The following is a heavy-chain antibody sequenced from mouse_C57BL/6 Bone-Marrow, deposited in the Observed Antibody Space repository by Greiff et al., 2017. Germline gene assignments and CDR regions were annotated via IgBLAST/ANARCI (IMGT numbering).Heavy chain of an antibody. CDR1: GYTFTSYW. V-gene: IGHV1-69*01. CDR3: ARSDYYGSSYNMDY. J-gene: IGHJ2*01. CDR2: IDPSDSYT. D-gene: IGHD1-1*01. Sequence: QVQLQQPGAELVMPGASVKLSCKASGYTFTSYWMHWVKQRPGQGLEWIGEIDPSDSYTNYTQKFKGKSTLTVDKTSSTAYMQLSSLTSEDSAVYYSARSDYYGSSYNMDYWGQGTTLTVSS.